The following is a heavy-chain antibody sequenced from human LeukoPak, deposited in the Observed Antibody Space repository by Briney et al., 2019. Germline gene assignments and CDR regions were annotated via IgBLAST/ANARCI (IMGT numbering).Heavy chain of an antibody. Sequence: PSETLSLTCTVSGGSISSGSYYWSWIRQPAGKGLEWIGRIYTSGSTNYNPSLKSRVTISVDTSKNHFSLKLSSVTAADTAVYYCAGSNYDRYCFDYWGHGTLVIVSS. D-gene: IGHD4-11*01. CDR2: IYTSGST. CDR1: GGSISSGSYY. V-gene: IGHV4-61*02. CDR3: AGSNYDRYCFDY. J-gene: IGHJ4*01.